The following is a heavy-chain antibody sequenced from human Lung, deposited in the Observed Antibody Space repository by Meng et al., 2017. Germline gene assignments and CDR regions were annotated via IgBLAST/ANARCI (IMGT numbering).Heavy chain of an antibody. CDR2: ISSDSRYI. V-gene: IGHV3-21*01. J-gene: IGHJ4*02. CDR3: ARFETVGVATGDF. CDR1: GFTFSNYS. Sequence: EVQLVEPGGGLVTPGGCLRRSCAASGFTFSNYSMNWVRQAPGKGLEWVSSISSDSRYIFYADSVKGRFTISRDNAKNSLYLQMHSLRPEDTAVFYCARFETVGVATGDFWGQGTLVTVSS. D-gene: IGHD2-15*01.